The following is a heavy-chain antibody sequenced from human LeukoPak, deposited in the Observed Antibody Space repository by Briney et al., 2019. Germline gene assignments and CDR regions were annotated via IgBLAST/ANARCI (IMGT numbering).Heavy chain of an antibody. CDR3: ARLLHDRSGYYYFDS. V-gene: IGHV3-11*04. CDR1: GFTFSDYY. CDR2: ISSSGSTI. J-gene: IGHJ4*02. D-gene: IGHD3-22*01. Sequence: GESLKISCAASGFTFSDYYMSWIRQAPGKGLEWVSYISSSGSTIYYADSVKGRFTISRDNAKNSLYLQMNSLRAEDTAVYYCARLLHDRSGYYYFDSWGQGTLVIVSS.